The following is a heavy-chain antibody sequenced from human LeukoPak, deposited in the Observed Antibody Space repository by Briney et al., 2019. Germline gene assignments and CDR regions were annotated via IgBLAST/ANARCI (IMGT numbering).Heavy chain of an antibody. J-gene: IGHJ4*02. V-gene: IGHV4-34*01. CDR2: INHSGST. CDR3: ARDPGARYSGSYQDSSLY. Sequence: SETLSHTCAVNGGSFSGYYWSWIRQPPGKGLEWIGEINHSGSTNYNPSLKSRVTISVDTSKNQFSLKLSSVTAADTAVYYCARDPGARYSGSYQDSSLYWGQGTLVTVPS. CDR1: GGSFSGYY. D-gene: IGHD1-26*01.